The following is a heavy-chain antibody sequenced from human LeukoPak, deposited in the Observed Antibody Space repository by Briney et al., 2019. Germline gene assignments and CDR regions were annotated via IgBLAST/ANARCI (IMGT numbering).Heavy chain of an antibody. Sequence: ASVKVSCKTSGYTFTNYAVNWVRQAPGQGLEWMGWISTYNGNTNYAQKLQGRVTMTTDTSTSTAYMERRSLRSDDTAVYYCARDGGDILTGYFRNWFDPWGQGTLVTVYS. J-gene: IGHJ5*02. CDR2: ISTYNGNT. CDR1: GYTFTNYA. V-gene: IGHV1-18*01. CDR3: ARDGGDILTGYFRNWFDP. D-gene: IGHD3-9*01.